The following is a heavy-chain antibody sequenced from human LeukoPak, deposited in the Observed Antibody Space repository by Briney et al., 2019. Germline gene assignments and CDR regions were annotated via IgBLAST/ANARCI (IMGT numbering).Heavy chain of an antibody. CDR3: ARDRPNWNDDGPFDY. CDR2: ISSSSTTI. Sequence: GGSLRLSCAASGFTFNIYSMNWVRQAPGKGLEWVSYISSSSTTIYYADSVKGRFTISRDNAKNSLYLQMNSLRAEDTAVYYCARDRPNWNDDGPFDYWGQGTLVTVSS. CDR1: GFTFNIYS. J-gene: IGHJ4*02. D-gene: IGHD1-1*01. V-gene: IGHV3-48*01.